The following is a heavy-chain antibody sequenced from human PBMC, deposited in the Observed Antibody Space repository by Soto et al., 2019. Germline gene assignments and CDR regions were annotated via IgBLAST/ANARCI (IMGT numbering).Heavy chain of an antibody. CDR3: ARLYCSSTSCLIDY. J-gene: IGHJ4*02. Sequence: SETLSLTCTVSGGSISSYYWSWIRQPPGKGLEWIGYIYCSGSTNYNPSLKSRVTISVDTSKNQFSLKLSSVTAADTAVYYCARLYCSSTSCLIDYWGQGTLVTVSS. CDR1: GGSISSYY. D-gene: IGHD2-2*01. V-gene: IGHV4-59*08. CDR2: IYCSGST.